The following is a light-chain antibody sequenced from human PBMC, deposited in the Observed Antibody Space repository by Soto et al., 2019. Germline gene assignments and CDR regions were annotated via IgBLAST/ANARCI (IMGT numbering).Light chain of an antibody. Sequence: ETVLTPSPGTLSLSPGERATLSCRASQSVSSSYLAGYQQKPGQAPRLLIFGASSRATGIPDRFSGSGSGTDFPLTISSLEPEDFAGDYWQQYVSSPRGATFGGGTKVAIK. CDR3: QQYVSSPRGAT. J-gene: IGKJ4*01. CDR1: QSVSSSY. CDR2: GAS. V-gene: IGKV3-20*01.